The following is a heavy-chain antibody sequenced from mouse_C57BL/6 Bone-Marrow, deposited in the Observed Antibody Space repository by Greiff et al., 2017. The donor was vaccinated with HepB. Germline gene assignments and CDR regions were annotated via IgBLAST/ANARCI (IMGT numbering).Heavy chain of an antibody. CDR3: AREGLYYGSSGWYFDV. CDR1: GYTFTSYW. Sequence: VQLQQPGAELVMPGASVKLSCKASGYTFTSYWMHWVKQRPGQGLEWIGEIDPSDSYTNYNQKFKGKSTLTVDKSASTAYMQLSSLTSEDAAVYYCAREGLYYGSSGWYFDVWGTGTTVTVSS. V-gene: IGHV1-69*01. CDR2: IDPSDSYT. J-gene: IGHJ1*03. D-gene: IGHD1-1*01.